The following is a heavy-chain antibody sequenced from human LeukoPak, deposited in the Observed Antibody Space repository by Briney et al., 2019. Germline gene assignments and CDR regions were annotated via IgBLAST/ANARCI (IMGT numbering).Heavy chain of an antibody. CDR2: ISGGSSTR. D-gene: IGHD1-14*01. CDR1: GFTFSSSI. V-gene: IGHV3-48*04. J-gene: IGHJ4*02. Sequence: GGSLRLSCAASGFTFSSSIMNWVRQAPGKGLEWVSYISGGSSTRDYADSVKGRFTISRDNAKNSLYLQMNSLRAEDTAVYYCARGPGNPFDYWGQGTLVTVSS. CDR3: ARGPGNPFDY.